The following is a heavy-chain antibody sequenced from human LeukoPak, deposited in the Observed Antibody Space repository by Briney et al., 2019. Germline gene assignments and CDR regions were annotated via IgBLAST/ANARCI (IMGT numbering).Heavy chain of an antibody. CDR3: ARASPLYCSSTSCHFEDI. Sequence: GSLRLSCAASGFTFSSYEMNWVRQAPGKGLEWIGEINHSGSTNYNPSLKSRVTISVDTSKNQFSLKLSSVTAADTAVYYCARASPLYCSSTSCHFEDIWGQGTLVTVSS. J-gene: IGHJ4*02. CDR1: GFTFSSYE. CDR2: INHSGST. D-gene: IGHD2-2*01. V-gene: IGHV4-34*01.